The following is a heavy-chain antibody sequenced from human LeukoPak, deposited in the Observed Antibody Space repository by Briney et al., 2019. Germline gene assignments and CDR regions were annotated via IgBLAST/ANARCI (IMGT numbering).Heavy chain of an antibody. Sequence: GGSLRLSCAASGFTFSSYAMSWVRQAPGKGLEWVSAISGSGGSTYYADSVKGRFTISRDNSKNTLYLQMNSLRAEDTAVYYCAKDGNWNDGVNWFDPWGQGTLVTVSS. J-gene: IGHJ5*02. CDR3: AKDGNWNDGVNWFDP. CDR2: ISGSGGST. D-gene: IGHD1-1*01. CDR1: GFTFSSYA. V-gene: IGHV3-23*01.